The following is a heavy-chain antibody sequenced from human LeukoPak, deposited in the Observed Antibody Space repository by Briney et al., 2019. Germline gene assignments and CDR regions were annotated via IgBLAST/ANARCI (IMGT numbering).Heavy chain of an antibody. V-gene: IGHV1-8*02. CDR3: ARGKWELPVPRAFDI. J-gene: IGHJ3*02. D-gene: IGHD1-26*01. Sequence: ASVKVSRKASGGTFSSYAINWVRQATGQGLECMGWMNPNSGNTGYAQKFQGRVTMTRNTSISTVYMGLSSLRSEDTAVYYCARGKWELPVPRAFDIWGQGTMVTVSS. CDR1: GGTFSSYA. CDR2: MNPNSGNT.